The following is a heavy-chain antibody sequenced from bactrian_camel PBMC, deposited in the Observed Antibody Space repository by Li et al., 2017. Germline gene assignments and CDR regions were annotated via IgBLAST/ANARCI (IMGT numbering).Heavy chain of an antibody. J-gene: IGHJ4*01. Sequence: QLVESGGGLVQPGGSLRLSCAFSGYTYSAHCMGWVRQTPRKRFEWVAAVNSRNIATYPESVRGRFTIARDNTKSTVSLELTSLTIEDTGMYHCLVGFDYWGQGTQVTVS. V-gene: IGHV3S1*01. CDR1: GYTYSAHC. D-gene: IGHD2*01. CDR2: VNSRNIA. CDR3: LVGFDY.